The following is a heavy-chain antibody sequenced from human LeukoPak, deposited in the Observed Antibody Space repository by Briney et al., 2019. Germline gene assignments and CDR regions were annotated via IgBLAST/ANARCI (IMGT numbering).Heavy chain of an antibody. J-gene: IGHJ4*02. CDR3: AREGGYCSGGSCYPLRLLDY. CDR1: GGSFSNYY. V-gene: IGHV4-34*01. D-gene: IGHD2-15*01. Sequence: SETLSLTCAISGGSFSNYYWIWIRQSPGKGLEWIGSINHSGNTNYNPSLKSRVTVSVDTSKNQFSLKLSSVTAADTAVYYCAREGGYCSGGSCYPLRLLDYWGQGTLVTVSS. CDR2: INHSGNT.